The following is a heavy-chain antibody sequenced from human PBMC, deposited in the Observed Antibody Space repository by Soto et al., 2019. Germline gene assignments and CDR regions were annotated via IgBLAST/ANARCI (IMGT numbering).Heavy chain of an antibody. D-gene: IGHD3-3*01. CDR2: IIPIFGTA. CDR3: ARDGEYYDFWSGFSAYYYYGMDV. V-gene: IGHV1-69*06. CDR1: GGTFSSYA. J-gene: IGHJ6*02. Sequence: QVQLVQSGAEVKKPGSSVKVSCKASGGTFSSYAISWVRQAPGQGLEWMGGIIPIFGTANYAQKFQGRVRITAEKSTSTAYMELSSLRSEDTAVYYCARDGEYYDFWSGFSAYYYYGMDVWGQGTTVTVSS.